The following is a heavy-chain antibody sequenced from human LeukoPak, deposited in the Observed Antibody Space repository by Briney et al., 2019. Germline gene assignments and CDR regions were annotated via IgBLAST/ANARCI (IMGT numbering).Heavy chain of an antibody. D-gene: IGHD2-2*01. CDR3: ARVGSSVVAFDI. CDR2: ISSSSSYI. V-gene: IGHV3-21*01. CDR1: GSTFSSYS. Sequence: GGSLRLSCAASGSTFSSYSMNWVRQAPGKGLEWVSSISSSSSYIYYADSVKGRFTISRDNAKNSLYLQMNSLRAEDTAVYYCARVGSSVVAFDIWGQGTMVTVSS. J-gene: IGHJ3*02.